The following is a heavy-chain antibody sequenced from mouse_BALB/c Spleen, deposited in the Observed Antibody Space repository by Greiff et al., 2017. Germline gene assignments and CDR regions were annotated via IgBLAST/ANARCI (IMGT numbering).Heavy chain of an antibody. CDR1: GFTFSSYA. J-gene: IGHJ2*01. D-gene: IGHD1-2*01. CDR3: ARSLPHYFDY. Sequence: EVKLMESGGGLVKPGGSLKLSCAASGFTFSSYAMSWVRQTPEKRLEWVASISSGGSTYYPDSVKGRFTISRDNARNILYLQMSSLRSEDTAMYYCARSLPHYFDYWGQGTTLTVSS. V-gene: IGHV5-6-5*01. CDR2: ISSGGST.